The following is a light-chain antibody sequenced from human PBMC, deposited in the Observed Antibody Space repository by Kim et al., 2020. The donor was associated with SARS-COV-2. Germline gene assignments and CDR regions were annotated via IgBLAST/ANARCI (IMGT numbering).Light chain of an antibody. J-gene: IGKJ5*01. Sequence: DIQMTQSPSSLSASVGDRVTITCRASQNISIFLNWYQHKPPGKAPRLLIYTASNLNTGVSSRFSGSGSGTNFTLTIGSLQPEDLATYYCQQSNSIPITFGRETRLEIK. CDR3: QQSNSIPIT. CDR2: TAS. CDR1: QNISIF. V-gene: IGKV1-39*01.